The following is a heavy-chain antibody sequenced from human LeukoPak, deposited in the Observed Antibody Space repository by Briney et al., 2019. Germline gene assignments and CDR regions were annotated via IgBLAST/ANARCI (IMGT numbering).Heavy chain of an antibody. Sequence: KPGGSLRLSCAASGFTFSSYSMNWVRQAPGKGLEWVSSISSSSSYIYYAESVKGRFTISRDNAKNSLYLQMNSLRAEDTAVYYCARSIVVVPVYYFDYWGQGTLVTVSS. J-gene: IGHJ4*02. D-gene: IGHD3-22*01. V-gene: IGHV3-21*01. CDR1: GFTFSSYS. CDR2: ISSSSSYI. CDR3: ARSIVVVPVYYFDY.